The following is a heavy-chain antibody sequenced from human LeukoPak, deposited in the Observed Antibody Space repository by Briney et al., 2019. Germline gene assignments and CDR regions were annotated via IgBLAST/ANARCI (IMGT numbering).Heavy chain of an antibody. CDR3: ARDKYGGNSNAFDI. CDR2: IGTDGSRT. D-gene: IGHD4-23*01. J-gene: IGHJ3*02. V-gene: IGHV3-74*01. CDR1: GFTFSTSR. Sequence: PGGSLRLSCAASGFTFSTSRMNWVRQAPGKGLVWVARIGTDGSRTTYADYVQGRFTISRDNAKNTLYLQMNSLRAEDTAVYYCARDKYGGNSNAFDIWGQGTLVTVSS.